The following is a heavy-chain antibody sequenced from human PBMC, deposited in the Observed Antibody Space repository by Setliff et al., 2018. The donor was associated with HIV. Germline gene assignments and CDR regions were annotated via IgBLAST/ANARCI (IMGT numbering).Heavy chain of an antibody. V-gene: IGHV1-46*01. Sequence: ASVKVSCKASGYTFTSYYIHWVRQAPGQGLEWMGIINPSGGGTTYAQTFQDRVTMSRDTSTSTVYMELSSLRSEDTAVYYCAREALHAGGWGGAFDIWGQGTMVTVSS. CDR1: GYTFTSYY. J-gene: IGHJ3*02. D-gene: IGHD6-19*01. CDR2: INPSGGGT. CDR3: AREALHAGGWGGAFDI.